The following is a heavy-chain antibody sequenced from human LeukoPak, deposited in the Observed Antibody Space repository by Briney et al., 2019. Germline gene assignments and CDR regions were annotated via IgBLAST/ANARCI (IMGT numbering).Heavy chain of an antibody. J-gene: IGHJ4*02. CDR3: AREGGSSRNFDY. CDR2: IFSSGII. V-gene: IGHV4-4*07. Sequence: PSETLSLTCNVAGASISSDFWSWIRQPAGKGLGWVGRIFSSGIINYNPSLKSRLTMSVDTSKNQFSLHLSSVTAADTAVYYCAREGGSSRNFDYWGQGTLVTVSS. CDR1: GASISSDF. D-gene: IGHD6-13*01.